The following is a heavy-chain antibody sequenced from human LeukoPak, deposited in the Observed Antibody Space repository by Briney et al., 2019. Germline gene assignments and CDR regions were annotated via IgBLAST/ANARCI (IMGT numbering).Heavy chain of an antibody. J-gene: IGHJ3*02. CDR2: ISAYNGNT. D-gene: IGHD3-3*01. CDR3: AIRKPPVRFLEWLSETGGPFDI. Sequence: GASVKVSCKASGYTFTSYGISWVRQAPGQGLEWMGWISAYNGNTNYAQKLQGRVTMTTDTSTSTAYMELRSLRSDDTAVYYCAIRKPPVRFLEWLSETGGPFDIWGRGTMVTVSS. V-gene: IGHV1-18*01. CDR1: GYTFTSYG.